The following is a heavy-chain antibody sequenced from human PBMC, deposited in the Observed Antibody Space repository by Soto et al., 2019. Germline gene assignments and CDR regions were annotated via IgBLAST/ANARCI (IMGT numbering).Heavy chain of an antibody. D-gene: IGHD1-26*01. CDR1: GASISSTTSGNW. J-gene: IGHJ4*02. CDR2: MYHSGST. CDR3: ARMVGATLVDF. V-gene: IGHV4-4*02. Sequence: QVQLQESGPGLVRPSGTLSLTCAVSGASISSTTSGNWWSWVRQPPGKGLEWIGEMYHSGSTTYNPSLKSRVTRLVDKSKNQFSLKLSSVTAADTAVYYCARMVGATLVDFWGQGTLVTVSS.